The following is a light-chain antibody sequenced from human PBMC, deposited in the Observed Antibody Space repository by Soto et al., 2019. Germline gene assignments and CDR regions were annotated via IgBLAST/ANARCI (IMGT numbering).Light chain of an antibody. CDR2: GAS. V-gene: IGKV3-15*01. CDR3: QQYNNWNT. Sequence: EIVMTQSPATLSVSPGERATLSCRSSQSVSTNLAWYQQKPGHAPRLLIYGASTRATGIPARFSGSGSGTEFNLTISSLQSEDFAVYYCQQYNNWNTFGQGTRLEIK. CDR1: QSVSTN. J-gene: IGKJ5*01.